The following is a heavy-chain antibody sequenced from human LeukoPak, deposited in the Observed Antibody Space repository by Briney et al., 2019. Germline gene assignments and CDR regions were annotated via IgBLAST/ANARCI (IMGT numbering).Heavy chain of an antibody. CDR2: ISGSDGST. CDR1: GFTFSSYA. CDR3: AKSGRTGITAADLDY. J-gene: IGHJ4*02. V-gene: IGHV3-23*01. Sequence: GGSLRLSCAASGFTFSSYAMNWVRQAPGKGLEWVSAISGSDGSTYYTDSVKGRFTISRDNSKNTLYLQMSSLRTEHTAVYYCAKSGRTGITAADLDYWGQGTLVTVSS. D-gene: IGHD6-13*01.